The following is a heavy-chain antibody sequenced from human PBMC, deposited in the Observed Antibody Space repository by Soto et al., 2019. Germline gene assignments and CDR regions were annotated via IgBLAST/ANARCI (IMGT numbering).Heavy chain of an antibody. CDR2: IHGNGGT. V-gene: IGHV4-39*01. CDR3: ASRYGPSEFEH. Sequence: QLQLEESGPGLVKSSETLSLTCSVSGDSISSSSYYWGWIRQSPGEGLEWIGNIHGNGGTQYNPSLGSRVIISVDTSANQFSRRLTSVTAADTAVYYCASRYGPSEFEHWGQGSLVTVSS. D-gene: IGHD3-9*01. J-gene: IGHJ4*02. CDR1: GDSISSSSYY.